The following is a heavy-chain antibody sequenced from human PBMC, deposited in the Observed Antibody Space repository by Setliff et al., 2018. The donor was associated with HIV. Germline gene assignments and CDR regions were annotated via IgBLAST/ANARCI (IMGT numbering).Heavy chain of an antibody. CDR1: GYTFTSYA. CDR2: IHAGNGYT. Sequence: ASVKVSCKAFGYTFTSYAMHWVRQAPGQRLEWMGWIHAGNGYTKYSQKFQGRVTFTRDTSASAAYMDLSSLRSEDTAVYYCARIWGIPPLYYFDYWGQGTLVTSPQ. CDR3: ARIWGIPPLYYFDY. J-gene: IGHJ4*02. V-gene: IGHV1-3*01. D-gene: IGHD3-16*01.